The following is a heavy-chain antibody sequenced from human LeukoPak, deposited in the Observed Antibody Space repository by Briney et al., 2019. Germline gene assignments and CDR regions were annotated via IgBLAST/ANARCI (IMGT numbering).Heavy chain of an antibody. CDR3: AREPYYDLWSGYFSSAFDI. D-gene: IGHD3-3*01. V-gene: IGHV4-30-4*08. J-gene: IGHJ3*02. CDR1: GGSISSGDYY. CDR2: IYYSGST. Sequence: SETLSLTCTVSGGSISSGDYYWSWIRQPPGKGLEWIGYIYYSGSTYYNPSLKSRVTISVDPSKNQFSLKLSSVTAADTAVYYCAREPYYDLWSGYFSSAFDIWGQGTMVTVSS.